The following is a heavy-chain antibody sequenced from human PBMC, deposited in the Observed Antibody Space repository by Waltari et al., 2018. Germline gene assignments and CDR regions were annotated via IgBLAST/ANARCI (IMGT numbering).Heavy chain of an antibody. CDR3: ARGPYCSGGSCYLPAVDY. D-gene: IGHD2-15*01. J-gene: IGHJ4*02. V-gene: IGHV4-34*01. CDR2: INHSGST. CDR1: GGSFSGYY. Sequence: QVQLQQWGAGLLKPSETLSLTCAVYGGSFSGYYWSWIRQPPGTGLEWIGEINHSGSTNYNPSLKSRVTISVDTSKNQFSLKLSSVTAADTAVYYCARGPYCSGGSCYLPAVDYWGQGTLVTVSS.